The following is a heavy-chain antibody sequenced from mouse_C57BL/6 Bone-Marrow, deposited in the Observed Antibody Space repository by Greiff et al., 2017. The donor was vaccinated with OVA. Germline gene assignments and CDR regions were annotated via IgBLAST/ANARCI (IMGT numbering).Heavy chain of an antibody. Sequence: VKLQQSGAELARPGASVKLSCKASGYTFTSYGISWVKQRTGQGLEGIGEIYPRSGNTYYNEKFKGKATLTADKSSSTAYMELRSLTSEDSAVYFCARSGLRRGDWFAYWGQGTLVTVSA. D-gene: IGHD2-4*01. CDR1: GYTFTSYG. CDR2: IYPRSGNT. J-gene: IGHJ3*01. V-gene: IGHV1-81*01. CDR3: ARSGLRRGDWFAY.